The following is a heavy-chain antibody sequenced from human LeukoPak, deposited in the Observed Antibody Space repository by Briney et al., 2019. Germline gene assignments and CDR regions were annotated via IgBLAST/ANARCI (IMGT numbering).Heavy chain of an antibody. Sequence: PSETLSLTCGVYGGSFNGYYWSWIRQSPGTGLEWIGEIQHSGSTNYNSSLESRVTISIDTSNNQFSLKLTSVTAADTAVYYCASHKYPVQAFDVWGQGTMVTVSS. D-gene: IGHD2-2*02. CDR3: ASHKYPVQAFDV. J-gene: IGHJ3*01. V-gene: IGHV4-34*01. CDR2: IQHSGST. CDR1: GGSFNGYY.